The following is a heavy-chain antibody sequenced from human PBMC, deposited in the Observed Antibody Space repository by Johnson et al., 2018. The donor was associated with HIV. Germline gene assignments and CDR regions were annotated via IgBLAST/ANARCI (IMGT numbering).Heavy chain of an antibody. CDR1: GFTFPSYT. J-gene: IGHJ3*02. CDR3: AKTAWVFEGDAADI. CDR2: ISGRGASR. D-gene: IGHD2-21*01. V-gene: IGHV3-23*04. Sequence: MMLVESGGGLVQPGGSLRLSCAAAGFTFPSYTVSWVRPAPGKGLEWVSAISGRGASRYLAASVTCGLTISRDNSKNTLYLQMNSLRAEDTAIYYCAKTAWVFEGDAADIWGQGTMVTVSS.